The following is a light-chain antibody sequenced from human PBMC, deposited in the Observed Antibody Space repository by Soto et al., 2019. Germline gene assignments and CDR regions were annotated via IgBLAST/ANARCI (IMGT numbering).Light chain of an antibody. J-gene: IGLJ3*02. CDR2: EDI. V-gene: IGLV2-23*01. Sequence: QSVLTQPASVSGSPGQSITISCTGTRSDFGDYNLLSWYQHRPGKAPRLIIYEDIKRPSGVSDRFSGSKSGNTASLTVSGLQAEDEADYYCSSYASGVLFGGGTKLTVL. CDR1: RSDFGDYNL. CDR3: SSYASGVL.